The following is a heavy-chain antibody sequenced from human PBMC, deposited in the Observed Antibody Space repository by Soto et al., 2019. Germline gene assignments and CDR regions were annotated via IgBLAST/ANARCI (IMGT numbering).Heavy chain of an antibody. V-gene: IGHV3-48*01. Sequence: PGGSLRLSCAASGFTFSSYSMNWVRQAPGKGLEWVSYISSSSSTIYYADSVKGRFTISRDNAKNSLYLQMNSLRAEDMAVYYCARDSGYSYGPFDYWGQGTLVTVSS. CDR1: GFTFSSYS. CDR3: ARDSGYSYGPFDY. D-gene: IGHD5-18*01. J-gene: IGHJ4*02. CDR2: ISSSSSTI.